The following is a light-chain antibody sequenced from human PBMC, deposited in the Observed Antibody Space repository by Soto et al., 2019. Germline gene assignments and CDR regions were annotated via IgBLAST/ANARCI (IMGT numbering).Light chain of an antibody. CDR2: GAS. CDR1: QSVSSSY. CDR3: QQYGSSPRIT. J-gene: IGKJ5*01. Sequence: DILLTPSPGTLSLSPGERATLSCRASQSVSSSYLAWYQQKPGQAPRLLIYGASSRATGIPDRFSGSGSGTDFTLTISRLEPEDFAVYYCQQYGSSPRITFGQGTRLEIK. V-gene: IGKV3-20*01.